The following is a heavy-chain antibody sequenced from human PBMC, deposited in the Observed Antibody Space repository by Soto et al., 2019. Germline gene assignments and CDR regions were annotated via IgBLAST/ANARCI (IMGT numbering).Heavy chain of an antibody. D-gene: IGHD6-13*01. V-gene: IGHV4-59*01. CDR3: ARGEDSSSWYFFDY. Sequence: PSETLSLTCTVSGGSINSYYWSWIRQPPGKGLEWIGYIYYSGITNYNPSLKSRVTISVDTSKNHFSLKLTSVTAADTAVYYCARGEDSSSWYFFDYWGQGILVTVSS. CDR2: IYYSGIT. CDR1: GGSINSYY. J-gene: IGHJ4*02.